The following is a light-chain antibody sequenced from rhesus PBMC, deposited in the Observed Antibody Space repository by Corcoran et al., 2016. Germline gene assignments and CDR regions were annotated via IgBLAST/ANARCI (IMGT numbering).Light chain of an antibody. CDR2: DTS. V-gene: IGKV3-42*03. Sequence: EIVMMQSPATLSLSPGERATLSCRASQSVSNNLAWYQQKPGQAPSLLIYDTSNRATGIPDRCSWRGVGTEFTRTISSLEPEDFAVYCCQQYSNWPLTFGGWTKVEIK. CDR1: QSVSNN. CDR3: QQYSNWPLT. J-gene: IGKJ4*01.